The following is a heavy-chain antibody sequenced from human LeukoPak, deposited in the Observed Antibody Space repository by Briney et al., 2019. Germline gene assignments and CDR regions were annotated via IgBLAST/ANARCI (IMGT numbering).Heavy chain of an antibody. CDR3: ARSAAGPNWFDP. D-gene: IGHD6-13*01. J-gene: IGHJ5*02. CDR1: GGSISSYY. CDR2: IYYSGST. V-gene: IGHV4-59*01. Sequence: SETLSLTCTVSGGSISSYYWSWIRQPPGKGLEWIGYIYYSGSTNYNPSLKSRVTISVDTSKNQLSLKLSSVTAADTAVYYCARSAAGPNWFDPWGQGTLVTVSS.